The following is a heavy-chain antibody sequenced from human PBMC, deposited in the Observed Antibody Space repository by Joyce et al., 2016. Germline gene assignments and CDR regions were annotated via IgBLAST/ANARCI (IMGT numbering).Heavy chain of an antibody. J-gene: IGHJ4*02. CDR1: GLTFSDYS. CDR2: INSGSSSI. V-gene: IGHV3-48*04. CDR3: AVRAGTYSFDC. Sequence: EVQLVESVGGLVQPGGSLRFTCVASGLTFSDYSMNWVRQARGKGLEWVVYINSGSSSIYYADSVKGRFTIARDNAKNSLYLQMNSLGAEDTAVYYCAVRAGTYSFDCWGQGTLVTVSS. D-gene: IGHD1-1*01.